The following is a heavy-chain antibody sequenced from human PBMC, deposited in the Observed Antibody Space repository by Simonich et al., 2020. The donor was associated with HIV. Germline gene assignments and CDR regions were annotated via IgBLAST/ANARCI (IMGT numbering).Heavy chain of an antibody. Sequence: QLQLQESGPGLVKPSETLSLTCTVSGGSIISSLVYWGWIRQPPGKGLECIGSIYYSGSTYYNPSLKSRVTISVDTSKNQFALKLSSVTAADTAVYYCARRAGSYYYDSSGPFDYWGQGTLVTVSS. D-gene: IGHD3-22*01. CDR3: ARRAGSYYYDSSGPFDY. CDR1: GGSIISSLVY. J-gene: IGHJ4*02. V-gene: IGHV4-39*07. CDR2: IYYSGST.